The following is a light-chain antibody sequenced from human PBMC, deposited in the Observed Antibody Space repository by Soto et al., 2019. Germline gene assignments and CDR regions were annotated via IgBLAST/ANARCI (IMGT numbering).Light chain of an antibody. CDR2: ATS. J-gene: IGKJ1*01. CDR3: QQSDSIPLT. CDR1: QSITRY. Sequence: DIQMTQSPSSLSASVGDRVTITCRASQSITRYLNWYQQKSGRGPKLLVSATSSLQSGVPSRFTGSGSGTDFTLTISSQQPEDFATYYCQQSDSIPLTFGQGTKVEIK. V-gene: IGKV1-39*01.